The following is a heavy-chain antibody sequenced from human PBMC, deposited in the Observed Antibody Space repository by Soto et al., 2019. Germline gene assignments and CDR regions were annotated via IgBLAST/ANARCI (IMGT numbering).Heavy chain of an antibody. J-gene: IGHJ4*02. CDR2: ISNGSRYI. D-gene: IGHD1-1*01. CDR3: VTTTETSDFDY. CDR1: GFTFRTHS. Sequence: EVQLVESGGGLVKPGGSLRLSCAASGFTFRTHSMNWVRQAPGKGLEWVSSISNGSRYIYYADSVKGRFTISRDNAKSSLYLRMSSLRAEDTAVYYCVTTTETSDFDYWGRGTLVTVSS. V-gene: IGHV3-21*01.